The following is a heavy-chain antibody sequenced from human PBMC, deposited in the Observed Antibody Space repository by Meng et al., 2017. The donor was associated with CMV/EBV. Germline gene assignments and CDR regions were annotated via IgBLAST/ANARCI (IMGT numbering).Heavy chain of an antibody. CDR1: GGSFSGYY. Sequence: SETLSLTCAVYGGSFSGYYWSWIRQPPGKGLEWIGEINHSGSTNYNPSLKSRVTISVDTSKNQLSLKLSSVTAADTAVYYCARGPRMATIDYFDYWGQGTLVTVSS. CDR3: ARGPRMATIDYFDY. CDR2: INHSGST. J-gene: IGHJ4*02. D-gene: IGHD5-24*01. V-gene: IGHV4-34*01.